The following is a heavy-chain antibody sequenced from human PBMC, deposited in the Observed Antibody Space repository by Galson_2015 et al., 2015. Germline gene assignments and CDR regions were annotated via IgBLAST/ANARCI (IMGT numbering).Heavy chain of an antibody. D-gene: IGHD2-15*01. Sequence: QSGAEVKKPGESLKISCTGSGYSFTSYWIGWVRQMPGKGLEWMGIIYPGDSDTRYSPSFQGQVTISADKSISTAYLQWSSLKASDAAMYYCARREVVVAATQMSFDPWGQGTLVTVSS. CDR2: IYPGDSDT. V-gene: IGHV5-51*01. CDR1: GYSFTSYW. J-gene: IGHJ5*02. CDR3: ARREVVVAATQMSFDP.